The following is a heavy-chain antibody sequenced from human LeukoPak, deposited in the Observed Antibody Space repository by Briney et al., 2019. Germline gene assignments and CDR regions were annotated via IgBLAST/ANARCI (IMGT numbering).Heavy chain of an antibody. CDR2: IGTSSSYI. J-gene: IGHJ4*02. V-gene: IGHV3-21*01. CDR3: ARRATSERGHSYGLDY. Sequence: GGSLRLSCAASGFTFSSYSMNWVRQAPGKGLEWVSSIGTSSSYIYYADSLKGRFTISRDNAKNSVYLQMKSLRAEDTAVYYCARRATSERGHSYGLDYWGQGTLVTVSS. CDR1: GFTFSSYS. D-gene: IGHD5-18*01.